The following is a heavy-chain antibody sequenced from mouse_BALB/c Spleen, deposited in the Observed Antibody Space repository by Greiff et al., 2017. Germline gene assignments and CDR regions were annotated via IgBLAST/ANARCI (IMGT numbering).Heavy chain of an antibody. D-gene: IGHD2-4*01. J-gene: IGHJ3*01. CDR1: GFSLTSYG. Sequence: VQLKESGPGLVQPSQSLSITCTVSGFSLTSYGVHWVRQPPGKGLEWLGVIWAGGSTNYNSALMSRLSISKDNSKSQVFLKMNSLQTDDTAMYYCARSMITSWFAYWGQGTLVTVSA. CDR2: IWAGGST. V-gene: IGHV2-9*02. CDR3: ARSMITSWFAY.